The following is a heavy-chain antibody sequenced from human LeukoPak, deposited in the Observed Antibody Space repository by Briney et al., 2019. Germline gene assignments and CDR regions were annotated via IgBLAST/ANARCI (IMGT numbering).Heavy chain of an antibody. D-gene: IGHD2-15*01. V-gene: IGHV3-21*01. Sequence: GGSLRLSCAASGFTFSSYSMNWVRQAPGKGLEWVSSISSSSSYIYYADSVKGRFTISRDNAKNSLYLQMNSLRAEDTAVYYCARGGVGWRVAATRYFDLWGRGTLVTVSS. CDR3: ARGGVGWRVAATRYFDL. CDR2: ISSSSSYI. J-gene: IGHJ2*01. CDR1: GFTFSSYS.